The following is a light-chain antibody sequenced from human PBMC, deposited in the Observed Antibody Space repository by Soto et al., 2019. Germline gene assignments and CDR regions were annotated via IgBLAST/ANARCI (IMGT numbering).Light chain of an antibody. CDR3: SSFTSRFTFV. J-gene: IGLJ1*01. Sequence: QSALTQPASVSGSPGQSITISCTGTSSDVGGYNYVSWYQQYPGKAPKLMISEVTNRPSGVSDRFSGSKSGNTASLTISGLQAEDEADYYCSSFTSRFTFVFGTGTKVTVL. CDR2: EVT. CDR1: SSDVGGYNY. V-gene: IGLV2-14*01.